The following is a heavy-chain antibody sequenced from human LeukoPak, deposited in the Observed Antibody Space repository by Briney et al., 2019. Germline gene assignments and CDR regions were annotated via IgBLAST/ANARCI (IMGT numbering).Heavy chain of an antibody. J-gene: IGHJ4*02. V-gene: IGHV3-21*01. CDR3: ARDRPGISSDFDY. Sequence: GGSLRLSCAASGFTFSSYNMNWVRQAPGKGLEWVSSISTSSSYIYYTDSVKGRFTNSRDNAKNSLYLQMDSLRAEDTAVYYCARDRPGISSDFDYWGQGTLVTVSS. CDR2: ISTSSSYI. D-gene: IGHD3-10*01. CDR1: GFTFSSYN.